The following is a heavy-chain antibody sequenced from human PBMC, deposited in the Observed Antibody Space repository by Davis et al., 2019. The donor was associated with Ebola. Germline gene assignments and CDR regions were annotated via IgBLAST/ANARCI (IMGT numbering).Heavy chain of an antibody. CDR2: IDPSDSYT. V-gene: IGHV5-10-1*01. Sequence: GESLKISCKGSGYSFTSYWISWVRQMPGKGLEWMGRIDPSDSYTNYSPSFQGHVTISADKSISTAYLQWSSLKASDTAMYYCARHKGYGDYYGYYGMDVWGQGTTVTVSS. D-gene: IGHD4-17*01. J-gene: IGHJ6*02. CDR1: GYSFTSYW. CDR3: ARHKGYGDYYGYYGMDV.